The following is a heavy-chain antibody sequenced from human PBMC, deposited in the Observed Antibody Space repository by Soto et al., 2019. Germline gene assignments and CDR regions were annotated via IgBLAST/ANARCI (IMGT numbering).Heavy chain of an antibody. CDR3: ENRNWPLGNY. D-gene: IGHD7-27*01. V-gene: IGHV3-74*01. CDR1: GFTFSNYW. Sequence: GGSLRLSCAASGFTFSNYWMHWVRQAPGKGLIWVSRIKSDGTGISYADSVKGRFTISRDNAKNTLFLQMNNLRAEDTAVYYCENRNWPLGNYWGQGIPVTVSS. CDR2: IKSDGTGI. J-gene: IGHJ4*02.